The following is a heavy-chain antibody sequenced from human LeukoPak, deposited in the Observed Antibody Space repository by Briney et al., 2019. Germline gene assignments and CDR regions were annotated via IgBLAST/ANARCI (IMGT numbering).Heavy chain of an antibody. J-gene: IGHJ6*02. CDR1: GYTFTSYG. V-gene: IGHV1-18*01. CDR3: ARADSGNYYYYYGMDV. Sequence: ASVKVSCKASGYTFTSYGISWVRQAPGQGLEWMGWISAYNGNTNYAQKLQGRVTMTTDTSTSTAYMELSSLRSDDTAVYYCARADSGNYYYYYGMDVWGQGTTVTVSS. CDR2: ISAYNGNT. D-gene: IGHD6-13*01.